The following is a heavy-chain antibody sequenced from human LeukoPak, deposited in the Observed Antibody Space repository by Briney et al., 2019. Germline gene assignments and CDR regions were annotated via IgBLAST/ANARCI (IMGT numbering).Heavy chain of an antibody. CDR1: GYTFTSYA. D-gene: IGHD3-3*01. CDR3: ARDSNPRITIFGVVIIPDWFDP. J-gene: IGHJ5*02. Sequence: ASVKVSCKASGYTFTSYAMHWVRQAPGQRLEWMGWINAGNGNTEYSQKFQGRVTITRDTSASTAYMELSSLRSEDTAVYYCARDSNPRITIFGVVIIPDWFDPWGQGTLVTVSS. V-gene: IGHV1-3*01. CDR2: INAGNGNT.